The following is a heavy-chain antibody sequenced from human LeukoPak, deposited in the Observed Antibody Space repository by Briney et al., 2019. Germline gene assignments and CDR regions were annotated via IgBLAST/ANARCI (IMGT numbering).Heavy chain of an antibody. CDR3: ARHDGSSWYFAFDV. CDR2: IYYSGST. Sequence: SEALSLTCTVSGVSISSYYWSWIRQPPGKGLEWIGYIYYSGSTNYSPSLKSRVTISLDTSKNHFSLKLSSVTAADTAVYYCARHDGSSWYFAFDVWGQGTLVTVSS. V-gene: IGHV4-59*08. CDR1: GVSISSYY. J-gene: IGHJ4*02. D-gene: IGHD6-13*01.